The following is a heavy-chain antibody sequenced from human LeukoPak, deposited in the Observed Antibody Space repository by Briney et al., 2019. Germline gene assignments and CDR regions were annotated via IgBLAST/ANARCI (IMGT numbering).Heavy chain of an antibody. V-gene: IGHV4-30-4*07. D-gene: IGHD2/OR15-2a*01. CDR1: GDAINSGGYF. Sequence: TSETLFLTCAVSGDAINSGGYFWTWVRQPPGKGLECIGCFANTAFAYYNPSLKNRVIMSLDTSKNQFSLRLNSVTAADTAVYYCARVRGSTFYIHYWGRGTLVTVSS. CDR2: FANTAFA. CDR3: ARVRGSTFYIHY. J-gene: IGHJ4*02.